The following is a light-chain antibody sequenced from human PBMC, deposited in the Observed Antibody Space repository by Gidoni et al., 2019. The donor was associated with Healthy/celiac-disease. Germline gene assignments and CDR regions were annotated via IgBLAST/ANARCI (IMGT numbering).Light chain of an antibody. CDR2: DAS. V-gene: IGKV3-11*01. J-gene: IGKJ1*01. Sequence: IVLTQSPATLSLSPGERATLSCRASQGVSSYLAWYQQKPGQAPRLLIYDASNRATGIPARFSGSGSGTDFTLTISSREPEDFAVYYCQQRSNWPRTFGQGTKVEIK. CDR1: QGVSSY. CDR3: QQRSNWPRT.